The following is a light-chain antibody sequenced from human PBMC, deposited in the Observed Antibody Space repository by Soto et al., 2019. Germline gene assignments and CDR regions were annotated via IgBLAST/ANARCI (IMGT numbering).Light chain of an antibody. CDR3: QQYKNYPWT. V-gene: IGKV1-5*01. CDR1: ESIRTW. J-gene: IGKJ1*01. CDR2: DAS. Sequence: DIQMTQSPSTLSASIGDRVTITCRASESIRTWLAWYQHKPGKAPKFLIYDASSLESGVPSRFSGSGSGTEFTLTISNLQPDDFATYFCQQYKNYPWTFGQGTKVDIK.